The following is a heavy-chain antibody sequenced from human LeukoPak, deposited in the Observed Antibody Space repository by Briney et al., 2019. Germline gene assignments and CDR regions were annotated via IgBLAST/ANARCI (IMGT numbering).Heavy chain of an antibody. CDR1: GFTFSSYG. J-gene: IGHJ4*02. V-gene: IGHV3-30*18. D-gene: IGHD3-22*01. Sequence: GGSLRLSCAASGFTFSSYGMHWVRQAPGKGLEWVAVISYDGSNKYYADSVKGRFTISRDNSKNTLYLQMNSLRAEDTAVYYCAKDPTHYRVWDYYETIGLSYWGQGTLSPSPQ. CDR3: AKDPTHYRVWDYYETIGLSY. CDR2: ISYDGSNK.